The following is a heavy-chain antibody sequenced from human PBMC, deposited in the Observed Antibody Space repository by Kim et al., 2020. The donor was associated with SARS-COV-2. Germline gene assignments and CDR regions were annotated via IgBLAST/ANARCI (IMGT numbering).Heavy chain of an antibody. D-gene: IGHD3-16*01. Sequence: GGSLRLSCAASGFTFSSYWMSWVRQAPGKGLEWVANIKQDGSEKYYVDSVKGRFTISRDNAKNSLYLQMNSLRAEDTAVYYCARDSGYVWRSYLDYWGQGTLVTVSS. V-gene: IGHV3-7*01. CDR2: IKQDGSEK. J-gene: IGHJ4*02. CDR1: GFTFSSYW. CDR3: ARDSGYVWRSYLDY.